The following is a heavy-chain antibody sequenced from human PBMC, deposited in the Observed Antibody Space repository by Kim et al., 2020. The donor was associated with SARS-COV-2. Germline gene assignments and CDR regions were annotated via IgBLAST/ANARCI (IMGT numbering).Heavy chain of an antibody. Sequence: ASVKVSCKASGYTFTSYAMHWVRQAPGQRLEWMGWINAGNGNTKYSQKFQGRVTITRDTSASTAYMELSSLRSEDTAVYYCASVLLWFGELFHLDYWGQGTLVTVSS. D-gene: IGHD3-10*01. CDR3: ASVLLWFGELFHLDY. J-gene: IGHJ4*02. V-gene: IGHV1-3*01. CDR2: INAGNGNT. CDR1: GYTFTSYA.